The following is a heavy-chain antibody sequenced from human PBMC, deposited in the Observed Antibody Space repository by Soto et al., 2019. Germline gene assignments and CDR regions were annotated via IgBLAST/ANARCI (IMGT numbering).Heavy chain of an antibody. J-gene: IGHJ4*02. V-gene: IGHV3-53*01. D-gene: IGHD3-22*01. CDR2: VYSGGST. CDR3: ARGLGERVIRDDY. CDR1: GVTVSTNY. Sequence: EVQLVESGGGLIRPGGSLRLSCAVSGVTVSTNYMSWVRQAPGKGLECVSVVYSGGSTYYAASVKGRFTISRDNSKNTVGLQMTSLRAEDTAMYYCARGLGERVIRDDYWGQGTPVTVSS.